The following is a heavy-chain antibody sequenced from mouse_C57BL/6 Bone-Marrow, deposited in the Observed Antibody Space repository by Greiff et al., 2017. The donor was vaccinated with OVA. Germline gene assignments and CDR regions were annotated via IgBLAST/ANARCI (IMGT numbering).Heavy chain of an antibody. CDR1: GYTFTSYW. V-gene: IGHV1-72*01. Sequence: QVQLKQPGAELVKPGASVKLSCKASGYTFTSYWMHWVKQRPGRGLEWIGRIDPNSGGTKYNEKFKSKATLTVDKPSSTAYMQLSSLTSEDSAVYYCARGIYYDYDGPYAMDYWGQGTSVTVSS. CDR3: ARGIYYDYDGPYAMDY. J-gene: IGHJ4*01. CDR2: IDPNSGGT. D-gene: IGHD2-4*01.